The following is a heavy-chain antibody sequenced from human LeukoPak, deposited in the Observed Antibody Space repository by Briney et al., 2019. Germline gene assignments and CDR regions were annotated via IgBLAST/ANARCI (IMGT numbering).Heavy chain of an antibody. Sequence: LSLICGVYGGSFSGYYWSWIRQPPGKGLEWVSYISSSGSDIYYADSVKGRFTISRDNAKNSLYLHMNSLRAEDTAVYYCARDYGGSSPFDYWGQGTLVTVSS. CDR1: GGSFSGYY. J-gene: IGHJ4*02. CDR3: ARDYGGSSPFDY. V-gene: IGHV3-11*04. CDR2: ISSSGSDI. D-gene: IGHD4-23*01.